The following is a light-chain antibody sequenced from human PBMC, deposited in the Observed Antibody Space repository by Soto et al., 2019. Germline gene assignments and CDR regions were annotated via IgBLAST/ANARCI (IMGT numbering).Light chain of an antibody. CDR2: HAS. J-gene: IGKJ4*01. V-gene: IGKV3-15*01. CDR1: QSISNT. CDR3: QQYNKWPLT. Sequence: EIMMTQSPAALSVSPGERVTISCRASQSISNTLAWYQQRPGQAPRLLIYHASTRATGIPARFSGSGSGTEFSLTISSLQSEDFAVYHCQQYNKWPLTFGGGTKVDIK.